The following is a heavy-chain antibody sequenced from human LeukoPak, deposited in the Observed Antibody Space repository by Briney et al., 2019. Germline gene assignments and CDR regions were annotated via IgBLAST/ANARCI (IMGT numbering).Heavy chain of an antibody. CDR3: ARARIAAAGTPEYFQH. V-gene: IGHV4-4*02. CDR2: IYHSGST. D-gene: IGHD6-13*01. Sequence: GSLRLSCAASGFTFSSYAMSWVRQPPGKGLEWIGEIYHSGSTNYNPSLKSRVTISVDKSKNQFSLKLSSVTAADTAVYYCARARIAAAGTPEYFQHWGQGTLVTVSS. J-gene: IGHJ1*01. CDR1: GFTFSSYAM.